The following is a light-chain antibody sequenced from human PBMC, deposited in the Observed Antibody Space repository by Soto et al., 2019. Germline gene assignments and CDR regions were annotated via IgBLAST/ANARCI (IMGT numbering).Light chain of an antibody. J-gene: IGLJ1*01. CDR1: TGAVTNGHY. Sequence: QAVVTQEPSLTVSLGGTVTLTCGSSTGAVTNGHYPYGFQQKPGQAPRTLIYDTTNRHSWTPARFSGSLLGGKAALTLSGAQPEDEAEYYCLLSYNGPYVFGTGTKVTVL. CDR3: LLSYNGPYV. CDR2: DTT. V-gene: IGLV7-46*01.